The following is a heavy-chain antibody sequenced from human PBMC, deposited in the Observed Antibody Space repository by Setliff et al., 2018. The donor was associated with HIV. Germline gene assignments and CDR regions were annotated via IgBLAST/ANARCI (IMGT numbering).Heavy chain of an antibody. D-gene: IGHD1-1*01. Sequence: SETLSLTCTVSGGSMSTYYWSWIRLPAGKGLEWIGQIHTTGSTNYNPSLKSRVTISVDTSKNQFSLRLSSVTAADTAVFFCARHLYWNPDAFDIWGQGTMVTVSS. V-gene: IGHV4-4*08. CDR3: ARHLYWNPDAFDI. J-gene: IGHJ3*02. CDR1: GGSMSTYY. CDR2: IHTTGST.